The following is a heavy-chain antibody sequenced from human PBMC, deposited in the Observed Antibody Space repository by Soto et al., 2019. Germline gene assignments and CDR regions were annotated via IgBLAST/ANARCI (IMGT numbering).Heavy chain of an antibody. V-gene: IGHV2-5*02. Sequence: QITLKESGPTLVKPTQTLTLTCTFSGFSLSTSGVGVGWIRQPPGKALEWLGIIYWDDDKRYRPSLKSRLTIHKDTSKNQLVLTVTNMEPVDTATYYCAHLPWKQLWPRAPVVYWGQGTTFTVSS. CDR1: GFSLSTSGVG. D-gene: IGHD5-18*01. CDR2: IYWDDDK. CDR3: AHLPWKQLWPRAPVVY. J-gene: IGHJ4*02.